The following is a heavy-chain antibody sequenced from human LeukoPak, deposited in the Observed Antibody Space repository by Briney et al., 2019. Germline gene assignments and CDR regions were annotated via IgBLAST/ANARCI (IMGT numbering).Heavy chain of an antibody. CDR3: ARCLAVAALPDL. J-gene: IGHJ5*02. D-gene: IGHD6-19*01. Sequence: ASVKVSCKASGYIFTSYGITWVRQAPGQGLEWMGWISAYNGDTNYAQKLQGRVTMTTDTSTNTAYMELRNLRSDDTAVYYCARCLAVAALPDLWGQGTLVTVSS. CDR2: ISAYNGDT. V-gene: IGHV1-18*01. CDR1: GYIFTSYG.